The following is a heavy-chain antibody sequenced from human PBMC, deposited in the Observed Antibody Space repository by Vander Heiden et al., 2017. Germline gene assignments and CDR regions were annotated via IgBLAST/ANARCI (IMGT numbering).Heavy chain of an antibody. Sequence: SSYGMHWVRQAPGKGLEWVAGIWYDGSNKYYADSVKGRFTISRDNSKNTLYLQMNSLRAEETAVYYCARDLRQLRAVAGKSLGYWGQGTLVTVSS. CDR3: ARDLRQLRAVAGKSLGY. J-gene: IGHJ4*02. CDR1: SSYG. V-gene: IGHV3-33*01. D-gene: IGHD6-19*01. CDR2: IWYDGSNK.